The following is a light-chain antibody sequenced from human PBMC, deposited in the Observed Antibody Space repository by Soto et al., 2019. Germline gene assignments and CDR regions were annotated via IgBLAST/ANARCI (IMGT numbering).Light chain of an antibody. V-gene: IGKV3-11*01. CDR1: QSISRY. CDR2: DAS. CDR3: QQRYNWPRT. Sequence: EIVLTQSPATLSLSPGERATLSCRASQSISRYLAWYQQKPGQAPRLLIYDASNRATGIPARFSGSGSGTDFTLTISSLEPADFAVYYCQQRYNWPRTFGQGTKVDMK. J-gene: IGKJ1*01.